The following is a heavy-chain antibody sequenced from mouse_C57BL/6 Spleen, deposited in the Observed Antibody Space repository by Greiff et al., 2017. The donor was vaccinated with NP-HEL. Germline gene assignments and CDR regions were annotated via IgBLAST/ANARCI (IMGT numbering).Heavy chain of an antibody. Sequence: VHLVESGAELARPGASVKLSCKASGYTFTSYGISWVKQRTGQGLEWIGEIYPRSGNTYYNEKFKGKATLTADKSSSTAYMELRSLTSEDSAVYFCARNYGSSYPAWFAYWGQGTLVTVSA. D-gene: IGHD1-1*01. CDR3: ARNYGSSYPAWFAY. CDR1: GYTFTSYG. CDR2: IYPRSGNT. V-gene: IGHV1-81*01. J-gene: IGHJ3*01.